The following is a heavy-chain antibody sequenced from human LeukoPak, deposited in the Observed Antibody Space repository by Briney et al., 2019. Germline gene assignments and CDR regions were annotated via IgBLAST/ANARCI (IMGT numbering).Heavy chain of an antibody. CDR1: GFTVSSNY. CDR3: ASSGYLRANDYYYGMDV. J-gene: IGHJ6*02. D-gene: IGHD1-26*01. CDR2: IYSGGST. V-gene: IGHV3-53*01. Sequence: GGSLRLSCAASGFTVSSNYMSWVRQAPGKGLEWVSVIYSGGSTYYADSVKGRFTISRDNAKNSLYLQMNSLRAEDTAVYYCASSGYLRANDYYYGMDVWGQGTTVTVSS.